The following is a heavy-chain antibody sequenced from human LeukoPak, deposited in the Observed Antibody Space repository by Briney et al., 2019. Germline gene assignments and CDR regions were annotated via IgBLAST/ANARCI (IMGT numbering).Heavy chain of an antibody. CDR3: AKPPPYYYDGSGYYAY. J-gene: IGHJ4*02. CDR2: ISYDGSNK. D-gene: IGHD3-22*01. Sequence: PGGSLRLSCAASGFTFSSYGMHWVRQAPGKGLEWVAVISYDGSNKYYADSVKGRFTISRDNSKNSLYLQMNSLRAEDTAVYYCAKPPPYYYDGSGYYAYWGQGTLVTVSS. CDR1: GFTFSSYG. V-gene: IGHV3-30*18.